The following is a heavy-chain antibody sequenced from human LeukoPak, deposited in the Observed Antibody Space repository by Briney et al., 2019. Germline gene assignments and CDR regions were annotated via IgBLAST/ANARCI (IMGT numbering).Heavy chain of an antibody. D-gene: IGHD2-2*01. Sequence: GASAKVSCKASGYTFTRYAMHWVRQAPGQSLEWMGLINAGNANTKYSQKFQGRVAITRDTSASTAYMELSSLRSEDTAVYYCARSPAARGDYYGMDVWGQGTTVTVSS. CDR1: GYTFTRYA. J-gene: IGHJ6*02. CDR3: ARSPAARGDYYGMDV. CDR2: INAGNANT. V-gene: IGHV1-3*01.